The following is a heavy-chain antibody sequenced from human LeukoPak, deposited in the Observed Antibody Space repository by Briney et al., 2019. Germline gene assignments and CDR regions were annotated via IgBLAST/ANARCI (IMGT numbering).Heavy chain of an antibody. CDR1: GGSISSSGSY. CDR2: IYDSGST. CDR3: ARQYYSSGIEAY. J-gene: IGHJ4*02. V-gene: IGHV4-39*01. Sequence: PSETLSLTCTVSGGSISSSGSYWAWIRQPPGKGLEWIGSIYDSGSTYYNPSLKSRVTMSVDTSMNQFSLKLSSVTAADTAVYYCARQYYSSGIEAYWGQGTLVTVSS. D-gene: IGHD6-19*01.